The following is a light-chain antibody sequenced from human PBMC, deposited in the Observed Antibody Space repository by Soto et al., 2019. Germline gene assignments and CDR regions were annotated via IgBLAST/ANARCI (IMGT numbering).Light chain of an antibody. CDR3: QQYNNRPLT. CDR1: QSVSSS. J-gene: IGKJ4*01. V-gene: IGKV3-15*01. Sequence: EIVMTQSPATLSVSPGDTASLSCRASQSVSSSLAWYQQKPGQAPRLLIFGASTRATGIPARFSGGGSGTEFTLIISSLQSEDFPVYYCQQYNNRPLTFGGGTKV. CDR2: GAS.